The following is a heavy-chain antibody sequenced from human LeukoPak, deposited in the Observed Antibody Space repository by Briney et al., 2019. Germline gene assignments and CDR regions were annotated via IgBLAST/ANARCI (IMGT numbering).Heavy chain of an antibody. J-gene: IGHJ5*02. D-gene: IGHD3-10*01. V-gene: IGHV1-46*01. CDR1: GYTFTSYY. CDR3: ARSITMVRGVASGWFVP. Sequence: ASVKVSCKASGYTFTSYYMHWVPQAPGQGLEWMGIINPSGGSTSYAQKFQGRVTMTRDTSTSTVYMELSSLRSEDTAVYYCARSITMVRGVASGWFVPWGQGTLVTVSS. CDR2: INPSGGST.